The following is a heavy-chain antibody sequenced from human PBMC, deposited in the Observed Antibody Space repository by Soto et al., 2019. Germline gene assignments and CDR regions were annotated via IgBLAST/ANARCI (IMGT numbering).Heavy chain of an antibody. J-gene: IGHJ4*02. Sequence: KPSETLSLTCTVSGGSISSYYWSWIRQPPGKGLEWIGYIYYSGSTNYNPSLKSRVTISVDTSKNQFSLKLSSVTAADTAVYYCARATFTPADYGDYFFFDYWGQGTLVTVSS. D-gene: IGHD4-17*01. V-gene: IGHV4-59*01. CDR2: IYYSGST. CDR1: GGSISSYY. CDR3: ARATFTPADYGDYFFFDY.